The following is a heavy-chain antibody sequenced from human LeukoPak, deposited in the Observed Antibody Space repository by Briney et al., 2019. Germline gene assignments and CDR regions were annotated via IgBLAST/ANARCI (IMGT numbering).Heavy chain of an antibody. CDR1: GFTFSSYS. J-gene: IGHJ5*02. D-gene: IGHD6-13*01. V-gene: IGHV3-48*01. CDR3: ARDLTSIAAADWFDP. Sequence: PGGSLRLSCAASGFTFSSYSMNWVRQAPGKGLEWVSYISSSSSTIYYADSVKGRFTISRDNAKNSLYLQMNSLRAEYTAVYYCARDLTSIAAADWFDPWGQGTLVTVSS. CDR2: ISSSSSTI.